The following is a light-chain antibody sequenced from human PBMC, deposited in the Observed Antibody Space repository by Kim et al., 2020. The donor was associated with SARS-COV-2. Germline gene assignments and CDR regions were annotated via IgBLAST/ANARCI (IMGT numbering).Light chain of an antibody. CDR1: RSIKTN. CDR2: GAF. V-gene: IGKV3-15*01. CDR3: QQYNNWPLT. J-gene: IGKJ4*01. Sequence: VSPGERATLSCRASRSIKTNLAWYQQRPGQAPRLLIYGAFTRATDIPARFSGSGSGTEFTLTINGLQSEDIAVYYCQQYNNWPLTFGGGTKVDIK.